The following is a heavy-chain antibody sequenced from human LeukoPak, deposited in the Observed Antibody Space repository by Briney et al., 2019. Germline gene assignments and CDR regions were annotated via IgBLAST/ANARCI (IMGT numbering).Heavy chain of an antibody. CDR3: ARDAKDYYDSSGYY. CDR1: GFTFSSYA. Sequence: GGSLRLSCAASGFTFSSYAMSWVRQAPGKGLEWVANIKEDGSEKYYVDSVKGRITISRDNARNLLYLQMNSLRAEDTAVYFCARDAKDYYDSSGYYWGQGTLVTVSS. V-gene: IGHV3-7*01. CDR2: IKEDGSEK. D-gene: IGHD3-22*01. J-gene: IGHJ4*02.